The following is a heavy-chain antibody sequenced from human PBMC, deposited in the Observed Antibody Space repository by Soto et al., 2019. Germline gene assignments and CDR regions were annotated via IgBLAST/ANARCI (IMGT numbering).Heavy chain of an antibody. CDR1: GGTFSSYA. CDR2: IIPIFGTA. J-gene: IGHJ6*02. D-gene: IGHD3-22*01. Sequence: QVQLVQSGAEVKKPWSSVKVSCKASGGTFSSYAISWVRQAPGQGLEWMGGIIPIFGTANYPQKFQGRVTITADESTSTAYMELSSLRSEDTAVYYCARQRNPYYYDSSGYYRYGMDVWGQETTVTVSS. CDR3: ARQRNPYYYDSSGYYRYGMDV. V-gene: IGHV1-69*01.